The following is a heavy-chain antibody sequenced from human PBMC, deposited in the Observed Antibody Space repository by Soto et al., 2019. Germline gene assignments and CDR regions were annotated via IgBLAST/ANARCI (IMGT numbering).Heavy chain of an antibody. CDR3: ARAPRMTVSSGWYHRWFDP. J-gene: IGHJ5*02. CDR2: INHSGST. V-gene: IGHV4-34*01. Sequence: PSETLSLTCAVYGGSFSGYGWSWIRQPPGKGLEWIGEINHSGSTNYNPSLKSRVTISVDTSKNQFSLKLSSVTAADTAVYYCARAPRMTVSSGWYHRWFDPWGQGTLLTVSS. CDR1: GGSFSGYG. D-gene: IGHD6-19*01.